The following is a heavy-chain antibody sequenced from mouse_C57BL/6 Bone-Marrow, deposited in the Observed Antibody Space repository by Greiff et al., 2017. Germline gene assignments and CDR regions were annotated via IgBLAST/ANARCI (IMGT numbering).Heavy chain of an antibody. D-gene: IGHD2-3*01. Sequence: VQLQQSGPELVKPGASVKIPCKASGYAFSSSWMNWVKQRPGKGLEWIGRIYPGDGDTTYNGKFKGKATLTADKSSSTAYMQLSSLTSADSAVYFCARSGDGYYFYYFDYWGQGTTLTVSS. CDR2: IYPGDGDT. CDR1: GYAFSSSW. V-gene: IGHV1-82*01. J-gene: IGHJ2*01. CDR3: ARSGDGYYFYYFDY.